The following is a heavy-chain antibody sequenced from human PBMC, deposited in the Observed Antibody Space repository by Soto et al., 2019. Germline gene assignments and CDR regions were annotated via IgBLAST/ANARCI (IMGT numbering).Heavy chain of an antibody. J-gene: IGHJ5*02. D-gene: IGHD6-13*01. CDR2: IIPIFGTA. CDR1: GYTFTNSG. V-gene: IGHV1-69*13. Sequence: SVKVSCKASGYTFTNSGFSWVRQAPGQGLEWMGGIIPIFGTANYAQKFQGRVTITADESTSTAYMELSSLRSEDTAVYYCARKGSSWSNWFDPWGQGTLVTVS. CDR3: ARKGSSWSNWFDP.